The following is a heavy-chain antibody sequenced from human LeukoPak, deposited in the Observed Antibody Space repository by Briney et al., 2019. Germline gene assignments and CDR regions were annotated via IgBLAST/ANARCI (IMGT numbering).Heavy chain of an antibody. D-gene: IGHD3-22*01. V-gene: IGHV4-59*08. Sequence: AGGSLRLSCEASGFTFSAYAMTWIRQPPGKGLEWIGYIYYSGSTNYNPSLKSRVTISVDTSKNQFSLKLSSVTAADTAVYYCARHSYYYDSSGYIMDYWGQGTLVTVSS. CDR1: GFTFSAYA. CDR3: ARHSYYYDSSGYIMDY. CDR2: IYYSGST. J-gene: IGHJ4*02.